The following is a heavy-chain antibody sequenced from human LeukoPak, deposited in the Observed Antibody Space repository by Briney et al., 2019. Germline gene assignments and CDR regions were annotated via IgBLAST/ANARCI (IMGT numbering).Heavy chain of an antibody. CDR2: ISYSGST. V-gene: IGHV4-59*08. Sequence: SETLSLTCTVSGGSISSYYWSWIRQPPGKGLEWVGYISYSGSTNYNPSLKSRVTISIDMSKNQLSLKLSSVTAADTAVYSCARLCGGSYWEVDYWGQGTLVTVSS. CDR1: GGSISSYY. J-gene: IGHJ4*02. D-gene: IGHD2-15*01. CDR3: ARLCGGSYWEVDY.